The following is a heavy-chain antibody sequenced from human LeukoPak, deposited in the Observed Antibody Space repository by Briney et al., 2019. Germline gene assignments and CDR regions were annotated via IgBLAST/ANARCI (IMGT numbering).Heavy chain of an antibody. J-gene: IGHJ4*02. V-gene: IGHV4-30-4*07. D-gene: IGHD5-18*01. CDR3: ARDYQGGYGDKTVDY. CDR1: GGSISSGGYS. CDR2: IYYSGST. Sequence: PSETLSLTCAVSGGSISSGGYSWSWIRQPPGKGLEWIGYIYYSGSTYYNPSLKSRVTMSVDTSKNQFSLKLSSVTAADTAVYYCARDYQGGYGDKTVDYWGQGTLVTVSS.